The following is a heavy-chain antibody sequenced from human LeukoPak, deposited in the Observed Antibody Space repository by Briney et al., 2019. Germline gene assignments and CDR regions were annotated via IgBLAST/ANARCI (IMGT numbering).Heavy chain of an antibody. J-gene: IGHJ4*02. V-gene: IGHV4-34*04. CDR2: IHHSGRT. CDR3: ARAPGYYYDSSGYCLDY. CDR1: GGSLSGFY. D-gene: IGHD3-22*01. Sequence: PSETLSLNCSVYGGSLSGFYWSWIRQAPGKGLEWIGEIHHSGRTSHNPSLKSRATMSVDTSTNQFSLKMSAVTAADTAVYYCARAPGYYYDSSGYCLDYWGQGSMVTVSS.